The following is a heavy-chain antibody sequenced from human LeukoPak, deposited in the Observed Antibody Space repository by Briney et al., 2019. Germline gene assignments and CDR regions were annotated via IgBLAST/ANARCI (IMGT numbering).Heavy chain of an antibody. CDR2: ISNSKGISD. D-gene: IGHD5-24*01. Sequence: GGSLRLSCAVSVFSFTSYPMSWVRQAPGKGLEWVSGISNSKGISDYYADSVKGRFTISRDNSKNTLYLQMNSLRAEDTAVYYCVKRRDAYPIRGTFDSWGQGALVTVSS. J-gene: IGHJ4*02. V-gene: IGHV3-23*01. CDR1: VFSFTSYP. CDR3: VKRRDAYPIRGTFDS.